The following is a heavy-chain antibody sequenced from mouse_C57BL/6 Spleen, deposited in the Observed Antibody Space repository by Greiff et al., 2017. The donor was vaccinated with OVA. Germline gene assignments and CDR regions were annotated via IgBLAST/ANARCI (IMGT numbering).Heavy chain of an antibody. D-gene: IGHD1-1*01. CDR2: IWRGGST. V-gene: IGHV2-2*01. Sequence: VQLQQSGPGLVQPSQSLSITCTVSGFSLTSYGVHWVRQSPGKGLEWLGVIWRGGSTDYNAAFISRLSISKDNSKSQVFFKMNSLQADDTAIYYCARNNYGSSLYAMDYWGQGTSVTVSS. J-gene: IGHJ4*01. CDR1: GFSLTSYG. CDR3: ARNNYGSSLYAMDY.